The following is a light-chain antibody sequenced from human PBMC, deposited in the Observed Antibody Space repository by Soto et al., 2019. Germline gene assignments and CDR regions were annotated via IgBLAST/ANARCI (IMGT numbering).Light chain of an antibody. Sequence: QSALTQPLSVSGSPGQSVTISCTGTSSDVGGYNYVSWYQQHPGKAPKLMIYDVSKRPSGVPDRFSGSKSGNTASLTISGLQAEDEADYYCCSYPGSHTWVFGGGTKLTVL. CDR2: DVS. V-gene: IGLV2-11*01. CDR3: CSYPGSHTWV. J-gene: IGLJ3*02. CDR1: SSDVGGYNY.